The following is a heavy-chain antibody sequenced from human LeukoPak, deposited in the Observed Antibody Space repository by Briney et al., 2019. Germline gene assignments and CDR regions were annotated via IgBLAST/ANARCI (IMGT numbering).Heavy chain of an antibody. CDR2: INSDGSTT. CDR1: GFTFSSYA. Sequence: GGSLRLSCAASGFTFSSYAMYWVRQAPGKGLVWVSRINSDGSTTSYADSVKGRFTISRDNSKNTLYLQMNSLRAEDTAVYFCARVATGSYDWFDPWGQGTLVTVSS. D-gene: IGHD3-10*01. J-gene: IGHJ5*02. V-gene: IGHV3-74*01. CDR3: ARVATGSYDWFDP.